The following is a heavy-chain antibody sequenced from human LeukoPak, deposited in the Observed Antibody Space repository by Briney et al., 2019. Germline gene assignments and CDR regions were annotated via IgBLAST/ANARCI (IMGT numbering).Heavy chain of an antibody. CDR1: GFTFSSYG. J-gene: IGHJ4*02. CDR3: AREWYYYDSSGFDY. CDR2: IRYDGSNK. V-gene: IGHV3-30*02. Sequence: GGSLRLSCAASGFTFSSYGMHWVRQAPGKGLEWVAFIRYDGSNKYYADSVKGRFTISRDNSKNTLYLQMNSLRAEDTAVYYCAREWYYYDSSGFDYWGQGTLVTVSS. D-gene: IGHD3-22*01.